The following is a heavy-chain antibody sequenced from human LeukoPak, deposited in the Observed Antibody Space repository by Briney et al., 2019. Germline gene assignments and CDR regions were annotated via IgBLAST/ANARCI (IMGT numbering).Heavy chain of an antibody. V-gene: IGHV5-51*01. J-gene: IGHJ4*02. CDR2: IYPGDSDT. Sequence: KGGESLKISCKGSGYSFTSYWIGWVRQMPGKGLEWMGIIYPGDSDTRYSPSFQGQVTISADKSISTAYLQWSSLKASDTAMYYCVLRIPDLQQGLDYWGQGTLVTVSS. CDR3: VLRIPDLQQGLDY. D-gene: IGHD4-11*01. CDR1: GYSFTSYW.